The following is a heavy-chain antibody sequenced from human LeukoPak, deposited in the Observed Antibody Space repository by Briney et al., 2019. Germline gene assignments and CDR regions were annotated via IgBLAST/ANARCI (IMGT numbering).Heavy chain of an antibody. V-gene: IGHV1-8*01. CDR3: ARGFMDYDSSDYAFSYY. D-gene: IGHD3-22*01. J-gene: IGHJ4*02. CDR1: GYTFTTYD. Sequence: ASVKVSCKASGYTFTTYDIPWVRPATGQGLAWMGWMNPNNGDAGYARKFQGRVTMTRDTSISTAYMELSSLRSEDTAVYYCARGFMDYDSSDYAFSYYWGQGTLVTVS. CDR2: MNPNNGDA.